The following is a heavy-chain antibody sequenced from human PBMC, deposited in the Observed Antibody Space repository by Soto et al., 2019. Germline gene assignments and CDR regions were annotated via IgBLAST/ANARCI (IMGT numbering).Heavy chain of an antibody. Sequence: GGSLRLSCAASGFTFSSYGMHWVRQAPGKGLEWVAVIWYDGSNKYYADSVKGRFTISRDNSKNTLYLQMNSLRAEDTAVYYCARQSRLGELSSRKHHYFDYWGQATLVNVSS. CDR2: IWYDGSNK. D-gene: IGHD3-16*02. CDR1: GFTFSSYG. J-gene: IGHJ4*02. CDR3: ARQSRLGELSSRKHHYFDY. V-gene: IGHV3-33*08.